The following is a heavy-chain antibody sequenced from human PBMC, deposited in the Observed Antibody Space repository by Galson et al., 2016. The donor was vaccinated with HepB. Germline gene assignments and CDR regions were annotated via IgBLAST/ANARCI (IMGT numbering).Heavy chain of an antibody. D-gene: IGHD2-15*01. Sequence: SLRLSCAASGFTFRSYAMHWVRQAPSKGLEWVAVISYDGNNKYYADSVKGRFTISRDNSKNTLYAQMNSLRGEDTALYYCARDGGGSLQHWGQGTLVTVPS. CDR2: ISYDGNNK. V-gene: IGHV3-30-3*01. CDR3: ARDGGGSLQH. CDR1: GFTFRSYA. J-gene: IGHJ4*02.